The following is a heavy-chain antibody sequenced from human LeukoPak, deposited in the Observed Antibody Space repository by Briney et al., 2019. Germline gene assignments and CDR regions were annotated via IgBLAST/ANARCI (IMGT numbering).Heavy chain of an antibody. CDR1: GYTFTSYY. D-gene: IGHD2-2*02. J-gene: IGHJ5*02. Sequence: ASVKVSCKASGYTFTSYYMRWVRQATGQGLEWMGWMNPNSGNTGYAQKFQGRVTMTRNTSISTAYMELSSLRSEDTAVHYCARALYCSSTSCYIPLYNWFDPWGQGTLVTVSS. CDR3: ARALYCSSTSCYIPLYNWFDP. CDR2: MNPNSGNT. V-gene: IGHV1-8*02.